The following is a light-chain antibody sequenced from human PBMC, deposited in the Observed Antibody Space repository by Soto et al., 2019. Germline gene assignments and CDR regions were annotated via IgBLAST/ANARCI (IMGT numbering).Light chain of an antibody. CDR3: SSYTTSGTPV. V-gene: IGLV2-14*01. CDR2: EVS. J-gene: IGLJ3*02. Sequence: QSALTQPTSVSGSPGQTITISCTGTSGDVGGYNYLSWYQQHPGKAPKVMIYEVSNRPSGVSNRFSGSKSGNTASLTISGLQAEDEADYFCSSYTTSGTPVFVGGTKLTVL. CDR1: SGDVGGYNY.